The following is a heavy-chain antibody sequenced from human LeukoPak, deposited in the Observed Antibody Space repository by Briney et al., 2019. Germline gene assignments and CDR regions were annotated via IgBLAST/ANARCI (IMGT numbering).Heavy chain of an antibody. CDR1: GFTFSSFS. J-gene: IGHJ4*02. CDR3: ARSLLLGTSVDY. CDR2: ISGSSSTI. D-gene: IGHD3-22*01. V-gene: IGHV3-48*02. Sequence: GGALRLSCADSGFTFSSFSMNWVRQAPGKGLEWVSYISGSSSTIYYADSVKGRFTISRDNAKNSLYLQMNSLRDEDAAVYYCARSLLLGTSVDYWGQGTLVTVSS.